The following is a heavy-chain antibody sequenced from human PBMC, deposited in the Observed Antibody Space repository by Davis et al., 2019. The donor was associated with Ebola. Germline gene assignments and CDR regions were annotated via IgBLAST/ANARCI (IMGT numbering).Heavy chain of an antibody. Sequence: GESLKISCEASGFTFKSYGMSWVRQAPGKGLEWVSSISGSSYTKQYAGSVEGRFTISRSNSKNTLSLQMKSLRVDDTAIYYCTTPGGQDSGYDVFDIWGQGTMVTVSS. CDR3: TTPGGQDSGYDVFDI. CDR1: GFTFKSYG. D-gene: IGHD5-12*01. CDR2: ISGSSYTK. J-gene: IGHJ3*02. V-gene: IGHV3-23*01.